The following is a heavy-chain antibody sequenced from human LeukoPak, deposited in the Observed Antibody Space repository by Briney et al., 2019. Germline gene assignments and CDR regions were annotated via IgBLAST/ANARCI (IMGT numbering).Heavy chain of an antibody. CDR2: IYTSGST. Sequence: PSQTLSLTCTVSGGSISSGSYYWSWIRQPAGKGLEWIGRIYTSGSTNYNPSLKSRVTISVDTSKNQFSLKLSSVTAADTAVYYCARDRYFDWYNWFDPWGQGTLVTVSS. V-gene: IGHV4-61*02. CDR1: GGSISSGSYY. J-gene: IGHJ5*02. D-gene: IGHD3-9*01. CDR3: ARDRYFDWYNWFDP.